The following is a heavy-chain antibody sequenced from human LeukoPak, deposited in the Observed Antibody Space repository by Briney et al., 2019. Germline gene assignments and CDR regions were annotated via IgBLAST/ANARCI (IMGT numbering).Heavy chain of an antibody. V-gene: IGHV3-48*01. D-gene: IGHD4-17*01. J-gene: IGHJ4*02. Sequence: PGGSLRLSCAASGFTFSSYSMNWVRQAPGKGPEWISWITGSGTDIIYADSLKGRFTISRDNAKNSLYLQMNSLRAEDTAVYYCARDQDYGFTYWGQGTLVTVSS. CDR3: ARDQDYGFTY. CDR1: GFTFSSYS. CDR2: ITGSGTDI.